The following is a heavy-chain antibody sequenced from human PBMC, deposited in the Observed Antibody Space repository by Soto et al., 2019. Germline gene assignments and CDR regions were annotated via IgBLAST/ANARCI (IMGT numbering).Heavy chain of an antibody. Sequence: ASVKVSCKASGGTFSSYAISWVRHAPGQGLEWMGGIIPIFGTANYAQKFQGRVTITADESTSTAYMELSSLRSEDTAVYYCARELGGGSDDYWGQGTLVTASS. V-gene: IGHV1-69*13. CDR3: ARELGGGSDDY. D-gene: IGHD3-10*01. CDR1: GGTFSSYA. J-gene: IGHJ4*02. CDR2: IIPIFGTA.